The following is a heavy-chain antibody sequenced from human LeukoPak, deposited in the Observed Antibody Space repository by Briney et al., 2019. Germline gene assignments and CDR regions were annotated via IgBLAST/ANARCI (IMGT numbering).Heavy chain of an antibody. D-gene: IGHD2-15*01. V-gene: IGHV3-21*01. J-gene: IGHJ4*02. CDR3: VTGHCSGGSCYSRDY. CDR1: GFTFSSYS. CDR2: ISSSSSYI. Sequence: GGSLRLSCAASGFTFSSYSMNWVRQAPGKGLEWVSSISSSSSYIYYADSVKGRFTISRDNAKNSLYLQMNSLRAEDTAVYYCVTGHCSGGSCYSRDYWGQGMLVSVSS.